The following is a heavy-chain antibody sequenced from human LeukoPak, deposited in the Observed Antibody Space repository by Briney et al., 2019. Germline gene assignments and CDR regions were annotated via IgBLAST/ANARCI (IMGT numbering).Heavy chain of an antibody. CDR2: ISSSSRYI. J-gene: IGHJ4*02. V-gene: IGHV3-21*01. Sequence: GSLRLSFAASGFTLNSYNMNWVRQAPGKGVGWVSSISSSSRYIYYTDSVKGRFTIPRDNTKNSLYLQMNSLRAEDTAVYYCARGNLWFGELVYWGQGTLVTVSS. CDR3: ARGNLWFGELVY. CDR1: GFTLNSYN. D-gene: IGHD3-10*01.